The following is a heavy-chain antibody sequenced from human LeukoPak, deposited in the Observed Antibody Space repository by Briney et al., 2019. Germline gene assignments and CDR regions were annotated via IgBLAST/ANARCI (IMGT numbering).Heavy chain of an antibody. J-gene: IGHJ5*02. CDR2: IYYSGST. V-gene: IGHV4-39*01. Sequence: SETLSLTCTVSGGSISSSSYYWGWIRQPPGKGLEWIGSIYYSGSTYYNPSLKSRVTISVDTSKNQFSLKLSSVTAADTAVYYCARGPGRRAAAWYRTVWFDPWGQGTLVTVSS. CDR1: GGSISSSSYY. D-gene: IGHD6-13*01. CDR3: ARGPGRRAAAWYRTVWFDP.